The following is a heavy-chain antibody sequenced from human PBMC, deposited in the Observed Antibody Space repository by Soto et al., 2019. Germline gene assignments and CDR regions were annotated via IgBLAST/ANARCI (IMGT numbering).Heavy chain of an antibody. CDR3: ARHSAVGAKGAFDI. V-gene: IGHV4-59*08. CDR2: IYYSGST. CDR1: GGSISSYY. J-gene: IGHJ3*02. Sequence: QVQLQESGPGLVKPSETLSLTCTVSGGSISSYYWSWIRQPPGKGLEWIGYIYYSGSTNYNPSLKSRVPISIDTSKNQFSLKLSYVTAADTAVYYCARHSAVGAKGAFDIWGQGTMVTVSS. D-gene: IGHD1-26*01.